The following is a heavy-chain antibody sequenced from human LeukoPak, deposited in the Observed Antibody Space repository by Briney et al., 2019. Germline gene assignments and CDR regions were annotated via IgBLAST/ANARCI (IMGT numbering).Heavy chain of an antibody. CDR3: AKDGGVRGPDYYYYMDV. J-gene: IGHJ6*03. CDR1: GFTFSSYE. V-gene: IGHV3-48*03. Sequence: GGSLRLSCAASGFTFSSYEMNWVRQAPGKGLEWVSYISSSGSTIYYADSVKGRFTISRDNSKNTPYLQMNSLRAEDKAVYYCAKDGGVRGPDYYYYMDVWGKGTTVTISS. CDR2: ISSSGSTI. D-gene: IGHD3-10*01.